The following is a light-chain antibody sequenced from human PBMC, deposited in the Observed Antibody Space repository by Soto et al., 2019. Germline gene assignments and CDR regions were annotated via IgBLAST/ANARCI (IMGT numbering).Light chain of an antibody. J-gene: IGLJ1*01. V-gene: IGLV2-14*01. Sequence: QSVLTQPASVSGSPGQSITISCTGTSSDVGGYKYVSWYQQHPGKAPKVMIYEVSNRPSGVSNRFSGSKSGNTASLTISGLQAEDEADYYCSSYTRSSTYVFGTGTKLTVL. CDR2: EVS. CDR3: SSYTRSSTYV. CDR1: SSDVGGYKY.